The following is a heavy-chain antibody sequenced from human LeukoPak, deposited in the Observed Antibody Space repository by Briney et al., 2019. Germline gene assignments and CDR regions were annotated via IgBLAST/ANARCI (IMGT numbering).Heavy chain of an antibody. CDR2: ISSSSSSYI. D-gene: IGHD3-22*01. V-gene: IGHV3-21*04. CDR3: ARSEYYDSSGYKTYYFDY. Sequence: GGSLRLSCAASGFTFSSYSMNWVRQAPGKGLEWVSSISSSSSSYIYYADSVKGRFTISRDNAKNSLYLQMNSLRAEDTAVYYCARSEYYDSSGYKTYYFDYWGQGTLVTVSS. J-gene: IGHJ4*02. CDR1: GFTFSSYS.